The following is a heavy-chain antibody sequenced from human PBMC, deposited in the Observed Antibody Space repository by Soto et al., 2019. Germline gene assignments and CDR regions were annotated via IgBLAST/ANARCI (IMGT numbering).Heavy chain of an antibody. CDR1: GYSFTSYW. D-gene: IGHD3-16*01. CDR2: IDPSDSYT. CDR3: ARSRAFALGFYYDGMDV. J-gene: IGHJ6*02. Sequence: PGESLKISCKGSGYSFTSYWISWVRQMPGKGLEWMGRIDPSDSYTNYSPSFQGHVTISADKSSSTAYLQWNSLKASDTALYYCARSRAFALGFYYDGMDVWGQGTTVTVSS. V-gene: IGHV5-10-1*01.